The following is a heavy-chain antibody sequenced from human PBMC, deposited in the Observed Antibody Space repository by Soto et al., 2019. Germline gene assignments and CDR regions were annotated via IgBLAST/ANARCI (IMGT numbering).Heavy chain of an antibody. J-gene: IGHJ4*02. V-gene: IGHV4-4*02. Sequence: QVELQKSGPRLVKSSGTLSLTCEVSSGSISTGNWWSWVRQPPGKGLEWIGEIYYTGATNYNPSLKSRVTMTIDKSKDQFSLILTSATAADTAVYYCARVFSSGSGWMYYFDFWGQGILVSVSS. D-gene: IGHD6-25*01. CDR3: ARVFSSGSGWMYYFDF. CDR2: IYYTGAT. CDR1: SGSISTGNW.